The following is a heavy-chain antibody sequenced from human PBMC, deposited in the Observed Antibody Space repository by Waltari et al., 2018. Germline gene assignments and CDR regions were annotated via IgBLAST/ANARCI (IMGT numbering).Heavy chain of an antibody. CDR1: GFTFDDHG. D-gene: IGHD3-16*01. Sequence: EMQLVESGGGLVQPGKSLRLSCVVSGFTFDDHGMHWVRQAPGKGLEWVSGVSWSGDDIAYADSVKDRFTVSRDNAKNTLYLEMNRLTVDDTALYYCARDGGVSTTRWYLDLWGRGTLVTVSS. V-gene: IGHV3-9*01. CDR3: ARDGGVSTTRWYLDL. CDR2: VSWSGDDI. J-gene: IGHJ2*01.